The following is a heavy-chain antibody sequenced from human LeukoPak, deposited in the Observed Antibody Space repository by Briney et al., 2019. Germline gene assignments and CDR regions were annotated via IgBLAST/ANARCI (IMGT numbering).Heavy chain of an antibody. Sequence: GGSLRLSCAASGLTLSNAWMSWVRQAPGKGLEWVSSISSSSSYIYYADSVKGRFTISRDNAKNSLYLQMNSLRAEDTAVYYCARDGAVAGADDAFDIWGQGTMVTVSS. J-gene: IGHJ3*02. CDR1: GLTLSNAW. D-gene: IGHD6-19*01. V-gene: IGHV3-21*01. CDR2: ISSSSSYI. CDR3: ARDGAVAGADDAFDI.